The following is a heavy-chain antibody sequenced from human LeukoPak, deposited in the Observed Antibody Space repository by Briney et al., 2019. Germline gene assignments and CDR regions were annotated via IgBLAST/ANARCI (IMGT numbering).Heavy chain of an antibody. CDR1: GGSISSSSYY. D-gene: IGHD2-15*01. V-gene: IGHV4-39*07. CDR2: IYYSGST. Sequence: SETLSLTCTVSGGSISSSSYYWGWIRQPPGKGLEWIGSIYYSGSTYYNPSLKSRVTISVDTSKNQFSLKLSSVTAADTAVYYCARKIVVVVAATPGWFDPWGQGTLVTVSS. J-gene: IGHJ5*02. CDR3: ARKIVVVVAATPGWFDP.